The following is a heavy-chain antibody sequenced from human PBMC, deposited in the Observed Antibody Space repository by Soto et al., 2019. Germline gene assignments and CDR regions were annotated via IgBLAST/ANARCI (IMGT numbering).Heavy chain of an antibody. CDR2: ISYSGST. CDR3: ARDFFFQAEDGIRDL. D-gene: IGHD2-21*01. Sequence: KGLEWIVYISYSGSTNYNPSLKSRVTISVDTSKNQFSLKLSSVTAADTAVYYCARDFFFQAEDGIRDL. J-gene: IGHJ2*01. V-gene: IGHV4-59*01.